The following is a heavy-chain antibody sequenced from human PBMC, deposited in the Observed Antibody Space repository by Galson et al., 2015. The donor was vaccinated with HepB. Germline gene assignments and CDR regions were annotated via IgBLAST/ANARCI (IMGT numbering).Heavy chain of an antibody. J-gene: IGHJ6*02. Sequence: CAISGDSVSSNSAAWNWIRQSPSRGLEWLGRTYYRSKWYNDYAVSVKSRITINPDTSKNQLSLQLNSVTPEDTAVYYCARVFTFGVYYGMDVWGQGTTVTVSS. CDR1: GDSVSSNSAA. V-gene: IGHV6-1*01. CDR2: TYYRSKWYN. CDR3: ARVFTFGVYYGMDV. D-gene: IGHD3-10*01.